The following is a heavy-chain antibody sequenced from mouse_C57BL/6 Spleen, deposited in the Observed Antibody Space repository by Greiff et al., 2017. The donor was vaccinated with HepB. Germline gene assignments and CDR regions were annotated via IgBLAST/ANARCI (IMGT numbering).Heavy chain of an antibody. Sequence: VQLQQSGAELVKPGASVKMSCKASGYTFTSYWITWVKQRPGQGLEWIGDIYPGSGSTNYNEKFKSKATLTVDTSSSTAYMQLSSLTSEDSAVYYCARGPLYYGSSSWFAYWGQGTLVTVSA. CDR3: ARGPLYYGSSSWFAY. D-gene: IGHD1-1*01. J-gene: IGHJ3*01. CDR2: IYPGSGST. CDR1: GYTFTSYW. V-gene: IGHV1-55*01.